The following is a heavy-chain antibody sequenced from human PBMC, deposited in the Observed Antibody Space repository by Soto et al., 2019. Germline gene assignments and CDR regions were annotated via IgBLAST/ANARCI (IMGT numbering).Heavy chain of an antibody. CDR3: ARKYSSHNCFDP. Sequence: SETLSLTCAVYGGSFSGYYWSWIRQPPGKGLEWIGEINHSGSTNYNPSLKSRVTISVDTSKNQFSLKLSSVTAADTAVYYCARKYSSHNCFDPWGQATLVTVYS. D-gene: IGHD6-13*01. V-gene: IGHV4-34*01. CDR2: INHSGST. CDR1: GGSFSGYY. J-gene: IGHJ5*02.